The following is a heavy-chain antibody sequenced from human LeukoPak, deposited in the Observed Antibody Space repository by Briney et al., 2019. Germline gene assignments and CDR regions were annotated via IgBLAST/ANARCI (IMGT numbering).Heavy chain of an antibody. D-gene: IGHD6-13*01. CDR3: ARERMIAAAGRGAFDI. CDR2: INPNSGGT. J-gene: IGHJ3*02. V-gene: IGHV1-2*02. Sequence: ASVKVSCKASGYTFTGYYMHWVRQAPGQGLEWMGWINPNSGGTNYAQKFQGRVTMTRDTSISTAYMELSRLRSDDTAVYYCARERMIAAAGRGAFDIWGQGTMVTVSS. CDR1: GYTFTGYY.